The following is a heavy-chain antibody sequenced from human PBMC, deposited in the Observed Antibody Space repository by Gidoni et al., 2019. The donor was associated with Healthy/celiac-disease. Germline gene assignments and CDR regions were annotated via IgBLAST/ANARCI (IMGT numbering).Heavy chain of an antibody. Sequence: EVQLVESGGGLVQPGRSLRLSCTASGFTFGDYAMCWFRQAPGKGREWVGFIRSKAYGGTTEYAASVKGRFTISRDDSKSIAYLQMNSLKTEDTAVYYCTRGELPAAISFDYWGQGTLVTVSS. CDR3: TRGELPAAISFDY. CDR1: GFTFGDYA. CDR2: IRSKAYGGTT. V-gene: IGHV3-49*03. J-gene: IGHJ4*02. D-gene: IGHD2-2*01.